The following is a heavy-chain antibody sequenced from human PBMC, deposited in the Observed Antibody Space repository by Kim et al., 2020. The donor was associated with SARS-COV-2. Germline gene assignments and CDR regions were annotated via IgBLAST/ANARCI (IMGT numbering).Heavy chain of an antibody. CDR2: ISSDGGGGVT. Sequence: GGSLRLSCAASGFSSSNYYVNWVRQRPGKGLEWVSRISSDGGGGVTYYADSVRGRFTMSRNSAENTVDLQMNSLSAEDTAVYFCARGIFRDGFDVWGQGTTVRVSS. D-gene: IGHD2-15*01. CDR1: GFSSSNYY. J-gene: IGHJ6*02. CDR3: ARGIFRDGFDV. V-gene: IGHV3-74*01.